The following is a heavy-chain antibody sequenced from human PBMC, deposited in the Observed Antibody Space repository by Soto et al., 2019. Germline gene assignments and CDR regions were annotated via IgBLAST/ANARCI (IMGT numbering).Heavy chain of an antibody. D-gene: IGHD6-6*01. Sequence: SETLSLTCTVSGGPISSFFWNWIRQSPGKGLEWIGRIYQTGYTRYNPSLQSRVTMSVDPSKHQFSLQVRSVTAADTAVYYCARSPSTSSIGSFDIWGQGRMVTVSS. CDR3: ARSPSTSSIGSFDI. CDR1: GGPISSFF. CDR2: IYQTGYT. V-gene: IGHV4-4*07. J-gene: IGHJ3*02.